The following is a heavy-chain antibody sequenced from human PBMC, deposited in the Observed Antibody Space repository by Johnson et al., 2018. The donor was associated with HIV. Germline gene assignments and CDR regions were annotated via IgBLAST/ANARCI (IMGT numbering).Heavy chain of an antibody. J-gene: IGHJ3*02. CDR2: IRYDGSNK. V-gene: IGHV3-30*02. CDR3: ARGTDYVWGSYLPDAFDI. Sequence: QVQLVESGGGVVQPGRSPRLSCAASGFTFNSYGMHWVRQAPGKGLEWVAFIRYDGSNKYYVDFVKGRFTISRDNSKNTPYMQMNSLRAEDTAVYLCARGTDYVWGSYLPDAFDIWGQGTMVTVSS. CDR1: GFTFNSYG. D-gene: IGHD3-16*02.